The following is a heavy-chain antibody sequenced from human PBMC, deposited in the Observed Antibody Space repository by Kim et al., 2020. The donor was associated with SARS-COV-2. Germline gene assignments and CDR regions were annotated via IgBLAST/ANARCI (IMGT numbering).Heavy chain of an antibody. V-gene: IGHV3-43*01. D-gene: IGHD2-2*01. J-gene: IGHJ5*02. CDR3: AKGRFRQFSNHWFEA. Sequence: ADSVRGRFTVSRDNNRNSLYLQMNSLRTEDTALYYCAKGRFRQFSNHWFEAWGQGALVTVSS.